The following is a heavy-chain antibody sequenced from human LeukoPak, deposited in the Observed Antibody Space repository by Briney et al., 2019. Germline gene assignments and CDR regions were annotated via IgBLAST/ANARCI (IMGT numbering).Heavy chain of an antibody. V-gene: IGHV3-15*01. CDR2: IKSKTDGGTT. CDR3: STGLPWERYGYNY. CDR1: GFSFSNVW. J-gene: IGHJ4*02. Sequence: GGSLRLSCAASGFSFSNVWMSWVRQAPGQGLEWVGRIKSKTDGGTTDYAAPVKGRFTISRDDSENTLYLQMNSLKNEDTAVYFWSTGLPWERYGYNYWGQGSLVTVSS. D-gene: IGHD1-1*01.